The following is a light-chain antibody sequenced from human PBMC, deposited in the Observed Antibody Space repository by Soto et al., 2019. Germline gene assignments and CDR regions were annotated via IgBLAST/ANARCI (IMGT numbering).Light chain of an antibody. Sequence: ELVLTQSPGTLSLSPGERATLSCRASQSVSSSYFAWYQQKPGQAPRLLIYGASSRATGIPDRFSGSGSGTDFTLTISRLEPEDFAVYYCQQYGSSPPLTFGGGTKVEIK. J-gene: IGKJ4*01. CDR2: GAS. CDR3: QQYGSSPPLT. CDR1: QSVSSSY. V-gene: IGKV3-20*01.